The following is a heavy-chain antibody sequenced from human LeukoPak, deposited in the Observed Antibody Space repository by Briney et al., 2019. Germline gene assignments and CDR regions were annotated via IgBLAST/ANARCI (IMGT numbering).Heavy chain of an antibody. CDR3: ARDHKIRYFDWLSTYDY. J-gene: IGHJ4*02. Sequence: PGGSLRLSCAASGFTFSSYWMHWVRQAPGKGLVWVSRINTDGSSTYYADSVKGRFTISRDNSKNTLYLQMNSLRAEDTAVYYCARDHKIRYFDWLSTYDYWGQGTLVTVSS. CDR1: GFTFSSYW. CDR2: INTDGSST. D-gene: IGHD3-9*01. V-gene: IGHV3-74*01.